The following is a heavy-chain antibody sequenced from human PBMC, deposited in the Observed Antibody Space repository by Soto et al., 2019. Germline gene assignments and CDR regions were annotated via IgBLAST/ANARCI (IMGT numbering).Heavy chain of an antibody. CDR3: ARVLFGRGECDY. D-gene: IGHD3-10*02. CDR1: GGSISSGIYY. V-gene: IGHV4-31*03. CDR2: IFYSGST. Sequence: QVQLQESGPGLVKPSQTLSLTCTVSGGSISSGIYYWSWIRQHPGKGLEWIGYIFYSGSTYYNPSLKSRATISVDTSKNQFSLELNSVTAADTAGYYCARVLFGRGECDYWGQGTLVTVSS. J-gene: IGHJ4*02.